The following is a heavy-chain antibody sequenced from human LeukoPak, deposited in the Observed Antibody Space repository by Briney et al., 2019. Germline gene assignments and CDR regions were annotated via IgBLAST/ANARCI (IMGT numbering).Heavy chain of an antibody. CDR3: ARQPPDTASFDY. D-gene: IGHD3-22*01. V-gene: IGHV4-59*01. CDR2: IYIGGY. CDR1: GDSISSSY. Sequence: SETLSLTCTVSGDSISSSYWSWIRQPPGKGLEWIGFIYIGGYNYNPSLKSRVTMSVDTSKNQVSLKVNSVTAADTAVYFCARQPPDTASFDYWGQGTLVTVSS. J-gene: IGHJ4*02.